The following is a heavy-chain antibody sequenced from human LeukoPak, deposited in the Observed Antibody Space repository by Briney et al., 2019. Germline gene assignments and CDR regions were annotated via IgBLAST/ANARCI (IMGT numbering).Heavy chain of an antibody. Sequence: PSETLSPTCTVSGGSISSSSYYWGWIRQPPGKGLEWIGSIYYSGSTYYNPSLKSRVTISVDTSKNQFSLKLSSVTAADTAVYYCARGDDQWLVENWFDPWGQGTLVTVSS. D-gene: IGHD6-19*01. CDR2: IYYSGST. CDR1: GGSISSSSYY. CDR3: ARGDDQWLVENWFDP. V-gene: IGHV4-39*01. J-gene: IGHJ5*02.